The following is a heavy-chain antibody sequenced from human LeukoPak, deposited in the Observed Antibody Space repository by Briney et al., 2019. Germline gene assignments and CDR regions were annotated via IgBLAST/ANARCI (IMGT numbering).Heavy chain of an antibody. Sequence: PGGSLRLSCAASGFTFSSYGMHWVRQAPGKGLEWVAFIRYDGSNKYYADSVKGRFTISRGNSKNTLYLQMNSLRAEDTAVYYCAKDPSFRPGYFDYWGQGTLVTVSS. CDR1: GFTFSSYG. CDR3: AKDPSFRPGYFDY. V-gene: IGHV3-30*02. J-gene: IGHJ4*02. CDR2: IRYDGSNK.